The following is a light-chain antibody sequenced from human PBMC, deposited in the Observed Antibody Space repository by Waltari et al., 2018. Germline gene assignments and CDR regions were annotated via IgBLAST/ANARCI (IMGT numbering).Light chain of an antibody. CDR2: DAS. V-gene: IGKV1-39*01. J-gene: IGKJ5*01. CDR3: QQTYNVPPIT. CDR1: QTIATS. Sequence: DLQMTQSPRSLSASIGARVTITCRASQTIATSLNWYQQKRGKAPQLLIYDASTLRSGVPSTFTGSGSGTDFTHTISSLQPEECATYYCQQTYNVPPITFRQGTRLDIK.